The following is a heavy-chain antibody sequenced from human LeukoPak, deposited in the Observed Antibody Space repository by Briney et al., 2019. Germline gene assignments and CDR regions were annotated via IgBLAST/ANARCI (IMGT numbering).Heavy chain of an antibody. Sequence: PSETLSLTCAVYGGSFSGYYWNWLRQPPGKGLEWIGEINHSGSTNYNPSLKSRVTISVDTSKNQFSLKLSSVTAADTAVYYCARGNPLITMVRGVPPYYFDYWGQGTLVTVSS. V-gene: IGHV4-34*01. J-gene: IGHJ4*02. D-gene: IGHD3-10*01. CDR1: GGSFSGYY. CDR3: ARGNPLITMVRGVPPYYFDY. CDR2: INHSGST.